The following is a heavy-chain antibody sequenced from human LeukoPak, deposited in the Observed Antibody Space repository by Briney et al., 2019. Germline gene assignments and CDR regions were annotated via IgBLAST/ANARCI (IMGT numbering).Heavy chain of an antibody. J-gene: IGHJ5*02. D-gene: IGHD3-22*01. Sequence: GESLKISCKGSGYSFTSYWIGWVRQMPGKGLEWMGIIYPGDSDTRYSPSFQGQVTISADKSISTAYLQWGSPKASDTAMYYCAISSALSYDSLHWFDPWGQGTLVTVSS. CDR3: AISSALSYDSLHWFDP. CDR1: GYSFTSYW. V-gene: IGHV5-51*01. CDR2: IYPGDSDT.